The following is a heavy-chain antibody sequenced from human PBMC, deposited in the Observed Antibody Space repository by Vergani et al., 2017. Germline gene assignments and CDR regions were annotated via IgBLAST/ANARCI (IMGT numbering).Heavy chain of an antibody. Sequence: QVQLQESGPGLVKPSETLSLTCTVSGGSISSYYWSWIRQPPGKGLEWIGYIYYSGSTNYNPSLKSRVTISVDTSKNQFSLKLSSVTAADTAVYYCARAGEQLVPGRYFDYWGQGTLVTVSS. V-gene: IGHV4-59*01. CDR2: IYYSGST. CDR3: ARAGEQLVPGRYFDY. CDR1: GGSISSYY. J-gene: IGHJ4*02. D-gene: IGHD6-6*01.